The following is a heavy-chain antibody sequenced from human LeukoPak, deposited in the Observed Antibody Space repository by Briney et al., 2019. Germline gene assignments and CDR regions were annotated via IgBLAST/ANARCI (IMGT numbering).Heavy chain of an antibody. J-gene: IGHJ5*01. V-gene: IGHV3-9*01. Sequence: GGSLRLSCAASGFTFDDYAMHWVRQAPGKGLEWVSGISWNSGSIGYADSVKGRFTISRDNAKNSLYLQMNSLRAEDTAVYYCARGTIWGATDWFDSWGQGTQVTVSS. CDR1: GFTFDDYA. D-gene: IGHD1-26*01. CDR3: ARGTIWGATDWFDS. CDR2: ISWNSGSI.